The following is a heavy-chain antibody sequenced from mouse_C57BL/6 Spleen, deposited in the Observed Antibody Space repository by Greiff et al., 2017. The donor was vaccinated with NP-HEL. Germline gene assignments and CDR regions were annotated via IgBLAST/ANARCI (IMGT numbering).Heavy chain of an antibody. CDR1: GYSITSGYD. J-gene: IGHJ2*01. Sequence: EVQLVESGPGMVKPSQSLSLTCTVTGYSITSGYDWHWIRHFPGNKLEWMGYISYSGSTNYNPSLKSRISITHDTSKNHFFLKLNSVTTEDTATYYCARGDYYGSSPTGFDYWGQGTTLTVSS. V-gene: IGHV3-1*01. CDR2: ISYSGST. CDR3: ARGDYYGSSPTGFDY. D-gene: IGHD1-1*01.